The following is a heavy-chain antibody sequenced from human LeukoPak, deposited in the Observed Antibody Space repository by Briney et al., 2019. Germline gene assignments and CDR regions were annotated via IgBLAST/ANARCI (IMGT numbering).Heavy chain of an antibody. V-gene: IGHV1-2*02. CDR3: ARPYCSSTSCYYVY. CDR1: GYTFTGYY. J-gene: IGHJ4*02. D-gene: IGHD2-2*01. Sequence: ASVKVSCKASGYTFTGYYMHWVRQAPGQRLEWMGWINPNSGGTNYAQKFQGRVTMTRDTSISTAYMELSRLRSDDTAVYYCARPYCSSTSCYYVYWGQGTLVTVSS. CDR2: INPNSGGT.